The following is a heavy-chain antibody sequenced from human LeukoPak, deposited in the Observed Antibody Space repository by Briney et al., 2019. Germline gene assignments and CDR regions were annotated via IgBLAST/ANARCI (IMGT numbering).Heavy chain of an antibody. CDR2: IKQDGRQK. Sequence: GGSLRLSCAASGFRFNRFSMSWVRQTPGKGLEWVANIKQDGRQKEYADSVKGRFAISRGNVNNFLDLQMNSLRAEDTGVYYCASVDFDNNAHYHYYLPNWGQGTRVTVSS. CDR1: GFRFNRFS. CDR3: ASVDFDNNAHYHYYLPN. J-gene: IGHJ4*02. D-gene: IGHD2/OR15-2a*01. V-gene: IGHV3-7*01.